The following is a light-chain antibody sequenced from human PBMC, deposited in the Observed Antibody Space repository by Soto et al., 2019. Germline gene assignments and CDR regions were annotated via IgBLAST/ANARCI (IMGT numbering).Light chain of an antibody. Sequence: EIVLTQSPGTLSLSPGERATLSCRASQDVSSSYLAWYQQKLGQAPRLLMYGTSNRATGIPDRFSGSGSGTDLTLTISRLEAEDFEVYYCQQYDTSPRTFGQGTKVDIK. CDR2: GTS. J-gene: IGKJ2*01. V-gene: IGKV3-20*01. CDR3: QQYDTSPRT. CDR1: QDVSSSY.